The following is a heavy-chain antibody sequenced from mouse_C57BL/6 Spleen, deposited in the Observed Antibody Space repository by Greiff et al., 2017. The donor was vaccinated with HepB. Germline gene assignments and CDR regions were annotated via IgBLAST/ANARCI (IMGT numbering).Heavy chain of an antibody. J-gene: IGHJ4*01. CDR1: GYTFTSYW. CDR3: ARGYGSSYDYYAMDY. Sequence: QVQLQQPGAELVKPGASVKVSCKASGYTFTSYWITWVKQRPGQGLEWIGDIYPGSGSTNYNEKFKSKATLTVDTSSSTAYMQLSSLTSEDSAVYYCARGYGSSYDYYAMDYWGQGTSVTVSS. D-gene: IGHD1-1*01. V-gene: IGHV1-55*01. CDR2: IYPGSGST.